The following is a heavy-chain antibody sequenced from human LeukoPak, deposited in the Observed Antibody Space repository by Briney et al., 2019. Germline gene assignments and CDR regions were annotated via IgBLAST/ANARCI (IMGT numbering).Heavy chain of an antibody. CDR3: ARGGGMATITFDY. D-gene: IGHD5-24*01. J-gene: IGHJ4*02. V-gene: IGHV4-30-4*01. Sequence: SETLSLTCTVSGGSISSGDYYWSWIRQPPGKGLEWIGYIYYSGSTYYNPSLKSRVAISVDTSKNQFSLKLSSVTAADTAVYYCARGGGMATITFDYWGQGTLVTVSS. CDR1: GGSISSGDYY. CDR2: IYYSGST.